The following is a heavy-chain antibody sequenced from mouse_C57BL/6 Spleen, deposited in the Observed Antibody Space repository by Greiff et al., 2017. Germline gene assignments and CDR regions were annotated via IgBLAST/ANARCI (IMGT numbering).Heavy chain of an antibody. D-gene: IGHD3-2*02. CDR2: ISDGGSYT. CDR1: GFTFSSYA. J-gene: IGHJ1*03. CDR3: ARAQEYDSAGYRWYFDV. V-gene: IGHV5-4*01. Sequence: EVLLVESGGGLVKPGGSLTLSCAASGFTFSSYAMSWVRQTPEKRLEWVATISDGGSYTYYPDNVKGRFTISRDNAKNNLYLQMSHLKSEDPAMYYCARAQEYDSAGYRWYFDVWGTGTPVTVSS.